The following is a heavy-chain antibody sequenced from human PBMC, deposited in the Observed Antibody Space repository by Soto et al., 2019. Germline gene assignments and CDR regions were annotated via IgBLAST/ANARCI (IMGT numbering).Heavy chain of an antibody. D-gene: IGHD1-7*01. V-gene: IGHV3-30-3*01. CDR3: ARDGVSSTEYTWKYGTYFGY. CDR2: ISYDGNNK. J-gene: IGHJ4*01. Sequence: QVQLVESGGGVVQPGRSLRLSCAASGFTYSTYTMHWVRQAPGKGLGCVAVISYDGNNKFYADSVKGRFTISRDSTKQTLYLPMNRLRPDDTAMYYCARDGVSSTEYTWKYGTYFGYCGHRALVTGSS. CDR1: GFTYSTYT.